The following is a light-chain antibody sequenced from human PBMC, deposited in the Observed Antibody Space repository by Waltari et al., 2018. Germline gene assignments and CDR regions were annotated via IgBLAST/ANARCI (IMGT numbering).Light chain of an antibody. V-gene: IGLV1-36*01. J-gene: IGLJ2*01. CDR3: AAWDARHSSSL. CDR1: SSNSVHNS. Sequence: QSVLTQPPSVSGAPRQRDTISCSGSSSNSVHNSVHWYQQLPGNAPTLLIYYDDLLSSGASTRTSVSTSGTPASLAIARFQSEDEAHYYCAAWDARHSSSLVGGGTKLTVL. CDR2: YDD.